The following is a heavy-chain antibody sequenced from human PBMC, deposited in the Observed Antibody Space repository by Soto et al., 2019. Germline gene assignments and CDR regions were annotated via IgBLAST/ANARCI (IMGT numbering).Heavy chain of an antibody. Sequence: EVQLVESGGGLVQPGGSLRLSCAVSGFTVSSKYMSWVRQAPGQGLEWVSVIYSGGSTYYADSVKGRFTISRHNSMNALYLQMNSLRADDTAAYYCTRGPYGTGGDYYYGMDVWGQGTTVTVSS. J-gene: IGHJ6*02. V-gene: IGHV3-53*04. CDR1: GFTVSSKY. CDR2: IYSGGST. D-gene: IGHD3-10*01. CDR3: TRGPYGTGGDYYYGMDV.